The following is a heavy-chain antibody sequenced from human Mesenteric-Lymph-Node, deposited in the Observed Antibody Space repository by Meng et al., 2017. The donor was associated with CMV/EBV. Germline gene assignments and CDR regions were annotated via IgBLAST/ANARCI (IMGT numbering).Heavy chain of an antibody. CDR2: IIPMFGIV. J-gene: IGHJ5*02. Sequence: SVKVSCKASGYTFTSYGISWVRQAPGQGLEWMGRIIPMFGIVHYEQKFHGRVTITADKSTTTAYMELSSLRSEDTAVYYCARGRSDDYGERGHPFDPWGQGTLVTVSS. V-gene: IGHV1-69*04. CDR1: GYTFTSYG. D-gene: IGHD4-17*01. CDR3: ARGRSDDYGERGHPFDP.